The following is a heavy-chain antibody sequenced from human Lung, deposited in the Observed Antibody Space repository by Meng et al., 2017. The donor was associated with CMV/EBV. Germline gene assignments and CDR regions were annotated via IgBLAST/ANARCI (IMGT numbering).Heavy chain of an antibody. CDR1: GDSITSYY. Sequence: QGHLQESGPGLVKPSGTLSLPCPVSGDSITSYYWSWIRQPAGKGLEWIGRISASGNTRYNPSLKSRVTMSVDTSKNQFSLKLSSVTAADTAVYYCARDFGSSWYPNWFDPWGQGTLVTVSS. CDR2: ISASGNT. V-gene: IGHV4-4*07. J-gene: IGHJ5*02. D-gene: IGHD6-13*01. CDR3: ARDFGSSWYPNWFDP.